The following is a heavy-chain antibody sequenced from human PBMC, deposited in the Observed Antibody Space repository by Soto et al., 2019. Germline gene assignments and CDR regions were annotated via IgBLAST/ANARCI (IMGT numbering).Heavy chain of an antibody. CDR3: ARGYCSSGTCPPLDF. CDR2: IKEDGSQM. J-gene: IGHJ4*02. Sequence: GGSLRLSCTTSGFTFSDYWMTWVRQAPGKGLEWVANIKEDGSQMFYLDSVKRRFTVSRDNAQNSLYLQMNYSRAEDTAVYYCARGYCSSGTCPPLDFWGQGTLVTVSS. V-gene: IGHV3-7*03. CDR1: GFTFSDYW. D-gene: IGHD2-15*01.